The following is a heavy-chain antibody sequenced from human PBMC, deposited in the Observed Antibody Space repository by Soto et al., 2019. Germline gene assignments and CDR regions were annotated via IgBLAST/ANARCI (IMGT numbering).Heavy chain of an antibody. CDR2: MNPNSGNT. J-gene: IGHJ3*02. CDR1: GYTFTSYD. D-gene: IGHD3-10*01. Sequence: SVKVSCEASGYTFTSYDINWVRQATGQGLEWMGWMNPNSGNTGYAQKFQGRVTMTRNTSISTAYMELSSLRSEDTAVYYCARGLTTGDAFDIWGQGTMVTVSS. CDR3: ARGLTTGDAFDI. V-gene: IGHV1-8*01.